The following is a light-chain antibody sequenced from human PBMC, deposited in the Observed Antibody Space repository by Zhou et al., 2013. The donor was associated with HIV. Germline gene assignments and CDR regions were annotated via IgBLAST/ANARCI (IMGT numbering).Light chain of an antibody. J-gene: IGKJ3*01. CDR3: QQLNSYPLT. CDR2: AAS. Sequence: DIQMTQSPSTLSASVGDRVTITCRASQSITYWLAWYQKKPGKAPKLLIYAASTLQSGVPSRFSGSGSGTEFTLTISSLQPEDFATYYCQQLNSYPLTFGPGTKVDIK. CDR1: QSITYW. V-gene: IGKV1-5*01.